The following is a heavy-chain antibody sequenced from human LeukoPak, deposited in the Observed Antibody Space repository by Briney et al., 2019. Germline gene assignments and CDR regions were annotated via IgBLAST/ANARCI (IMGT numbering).Heavy chain of an antibody. D-gene: IGHD2/OR15-2a*01. Sequence: PSETLSLTCAVSGGSISSGGYSWSWIRQPPGKGLEWIGYIYHSGSTYYNPSLKSRVTISVDRSKNQSSLKLSSVTAADTAVYYCARGIGPHGGYYGMDVWGQGTTVTVSS. CDR1: GGSISSGGYS. J-gene: IGHJ6*02. CDR2: IYHSGST. CDR3: ARGIGPHGGYYGMDV. V-gene: IGHV4-30-2*01.